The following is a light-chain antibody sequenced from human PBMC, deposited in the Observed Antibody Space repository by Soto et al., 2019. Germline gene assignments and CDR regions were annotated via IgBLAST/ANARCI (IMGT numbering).Light chain of an antibody. CDR2: AAS. Sequence: DIQMTQSPSTLSASLGDRVTITCRASQSISVWLAWYQQKAGKAPNLLIYAASTLQSGVPSRFSGSGSGTEFTLTISGLEPEDFAVYFCQHYGSSPPVTFGQGTRLEIK. CDR3: QHYGSSPPVT. J-gene: IGKJ5*01. CDR1: QSISVW. V-gene: IGKV1-5*01.